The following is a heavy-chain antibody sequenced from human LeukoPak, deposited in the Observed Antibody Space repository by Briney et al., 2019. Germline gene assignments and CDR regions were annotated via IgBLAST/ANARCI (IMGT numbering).Heavy chain of an antibody. CDR1: GYTFTGYY. V-gene: IGHV1-2*02. D-gene: IGHD3-22*01. CDR3: ARARDLVIVAINDAFDI. CDR2: INPNSGGT. J-gene: IGHJ3*02. Sequence: ASVKVSCKASGYTFTGYYMHWVRQAPGQGLEWMGWINPNSGGTNYAQRFQGRVTMTRDTSISTAYMELSRLRSDDTAVYYCARARDLVIVAINDAFDIWGHGTMVTVSS.